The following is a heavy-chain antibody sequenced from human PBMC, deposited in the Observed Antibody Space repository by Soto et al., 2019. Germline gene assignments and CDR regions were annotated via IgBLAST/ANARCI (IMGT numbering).Heavy chain of an antibody. V-gene: IGHV3-11*01. J-gene: IGHJ5*02. CDR3: VRVGYAYGNDP. Sequence: GGSLRLSCAASGFTFRDYYISWIRQAPGKGLEWISYISSSGATIYYADSVKGRFTTSRDNANNSLFLEMNSLRAEDTAVYYCVRVGYAYGNDPWGQGTLVTVSS. CDR1: GFTFRDYY. CDR2: ISSSGATI. D-gene: IGHD3-10*01.